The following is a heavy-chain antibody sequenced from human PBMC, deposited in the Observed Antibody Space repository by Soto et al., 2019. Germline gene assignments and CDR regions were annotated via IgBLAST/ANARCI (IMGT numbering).Heavy chain of an antibody. J-gene: IGHJ5*02. CDR2: IYYSGST. CDR3: AGDRNIAARPGWFDP. V-gene: IGHV4-59*01. CDR1: GGSISSYY. Sequence: SETLSLTCTVSGGSISSYYWSWIRQPPGKGLEWIGYIYYSGSTNYNPSLKSRVTISVDTSKNQFSLKLSSVTAADTAVYYCAGDRNIAARPGWFDPWGQGTLVTVSS. D-gene: IGHD6-6*01.